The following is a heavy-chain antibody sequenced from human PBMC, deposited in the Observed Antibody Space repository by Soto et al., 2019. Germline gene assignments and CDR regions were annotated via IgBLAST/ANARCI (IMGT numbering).Heavy chain of an antibody. J-gene: IGHJ4*02. CDR2: INHSGST. Sequence: SETLSLTCAVYGGSFSGYYWSWIRQPPGKGLEWIGEINHSGSTNYNPSLKSRVTISVDTSKNQFSLKLSSVTAADTAVYYCTVRQSGSYFGYFGHWGLGTLVTVSS. V-gene: IGHV4-34*03. D-gene: IGHD1-26*01. CDR1: GGSFSGYY. CDR3: TVRQSGSYFGYFGH.